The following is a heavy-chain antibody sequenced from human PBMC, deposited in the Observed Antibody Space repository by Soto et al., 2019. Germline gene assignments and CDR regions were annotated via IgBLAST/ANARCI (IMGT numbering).Heavy chain of an antibody. D-gene: IGHD3-22*01. J-gene: IGHJ4*02. CDR3: ARDYDSSGDY. V-gene: IGHV4-39*01. CDR2: IYYSGST. CDR1: GGSISTSSYY. Sequence: QLQLQESGPGLVKPSETLSLTCTVSGGSISTSSYYWGWIRQPPGKGLEWIGSIYYSGSTYYNPSLKSRVTISVDSSKNQFSLKLSSVTAADTAVYYCARDYDSSGDYWGQGTLVTVSS.